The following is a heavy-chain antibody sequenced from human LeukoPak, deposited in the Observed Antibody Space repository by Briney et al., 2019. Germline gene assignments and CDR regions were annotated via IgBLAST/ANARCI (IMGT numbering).Heavy chain of an antibody. D-gene: IGHD6-25*01. Sequence: PGGSLRLSCAASGLTFSTYWMTWVRQAPGKGLEWLANIRGDGGKKFYVDSVKGRFTISRDNADNSLYLQMNSLRVEDTAVYYCARARGWRLLDYWGQGTLVTVSS. J-gene: IGHJ4*02. CDR3: ARARGWRLLDY. V-gene: IGHV3-7*01. CDR2: IRGDGGKK. CDR1: GLTFSTYW.